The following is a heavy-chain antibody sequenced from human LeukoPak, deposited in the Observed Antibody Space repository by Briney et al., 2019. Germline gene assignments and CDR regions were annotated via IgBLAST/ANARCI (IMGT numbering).Heavy chain of an antibody. D-gene: IGHD5-12*01. V-gene: IGHV3-74*01. CDR3: ARGDGYAQRD. CDR2: INSDGSST. J-gene: IGHJ4*02. Sequence: HAGGSLRLSCAASGFTFSSYWMHWVRQAPGKGLVWVSRINSDGSSTSYADSVKGRLTISRDNAKNTLYLQMNSLRVEDTAVYYCARGDGYAQRDWGQGTLVTVPS. CDR1: GFTFSSYW.